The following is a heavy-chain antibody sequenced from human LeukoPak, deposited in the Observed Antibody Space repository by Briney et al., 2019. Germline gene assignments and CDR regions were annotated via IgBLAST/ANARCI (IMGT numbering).Heavy chain of an antibody. CDR1: GFTFSNYD. V-gene: IGHV3-13*01. J-gene: IGHJ2*01. D-gene: IGHD2-15*01. CDR3: AREYCSGGNCAGGFYFDL. CDR2: IGVVGDT. Sequence: GGSLRLSCVASGFTFSNYDFHWVRQAAGKGLEWVSAIGVVGDTYYSGSVKGRFTISRESAKNSLYLQMNSLRDGDTAVYCCAREYCSGGNCAGGFYFDLWGPGTPVTVSS.